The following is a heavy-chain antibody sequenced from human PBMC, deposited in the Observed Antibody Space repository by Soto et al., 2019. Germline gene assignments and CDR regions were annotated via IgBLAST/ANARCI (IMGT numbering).Heavy chain of an antibody. CDR2: IDPSDSYT. CDR1: GYSLTIYC. CDR3: TTTVTTEDYYYYGMDV. J-gene: IGHJ6*02. Sequence: GGSLKSACKGSGYSLTIYCISWVLQMPWKGLEWMGRIDPSDSYTNYSPSFQGHVTISADKSISTAYLQWSSLKASDTAMYYCTTTVTTEDYYYYGMDVWGPGTTVTVSS. D-gene: IGHD4-17*01. V-gene: IGHV5-10-1*01.